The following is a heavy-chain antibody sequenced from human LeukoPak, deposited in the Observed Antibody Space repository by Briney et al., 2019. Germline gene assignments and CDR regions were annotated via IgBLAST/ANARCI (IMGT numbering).Heavy chain of an antibody. CDR3: ARGGYSYGYDDAFDI. CDR2: IKQDGSEK. CDR1: GFTFSSYW. V-gene: IGHV3-7*01. Sequence: PGGSLRLSCAASGFTFSSYWMSWVRQAPGKGLEWVANIKQDGSEKYYVDSVKGRFTISRDNAKNSLYLQMNSLRAEDTAVYYCARGGYSYGYDDAFDIWGQGTMVTVSS. D-gene: IGHD5-18*01. J-gene: IGHJ3*02.